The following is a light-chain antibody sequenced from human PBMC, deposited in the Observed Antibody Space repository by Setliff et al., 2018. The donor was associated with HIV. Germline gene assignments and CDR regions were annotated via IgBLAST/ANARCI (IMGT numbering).Light chain of an antibody. V-gene: IGLV2-11*01. CDR3: CSYAGTYTYV. CDR2: DVN. CDR1: SSDIGVYNY. J-gene: IGLJ1*01. Sequence: QSALTQPPSVSGSPGQSVTISCTGTSSDIGVYNYVSWYQQHPGRAPKLMIYDVNKRPSGVPGRFSGSKSGNAASPTISGLRAEDEADYYCCSYAGTYTYVFGTGTKVTVL.